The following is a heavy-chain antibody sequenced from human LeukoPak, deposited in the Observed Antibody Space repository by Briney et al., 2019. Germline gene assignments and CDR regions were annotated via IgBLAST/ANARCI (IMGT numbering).Heavy chain of an antibody. D-gene: IGHD3-10*01. CDR1: GFTFTSSA. CDR2: IVVGSGNT. V-gene: IGHV1-58*01. J-gene: IGHJ4*02. Sequence: ASVKVSCKASGFTFTSSAVQWVRQARGQRLEWIGWIVVGSGNTNYAQKFQERVTITRDMSTSTAYMELRSLRSDDTAVYYCARDGYGSGKGYFDYWGQGSLVTVSS. CDR3: ARDGYGSGKGYFDY.